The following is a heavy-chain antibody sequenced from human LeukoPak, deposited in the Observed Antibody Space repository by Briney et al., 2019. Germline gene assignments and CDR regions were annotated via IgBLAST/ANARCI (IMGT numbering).Heavy chain of an antibody. J-gene: IGHJ4*02. CDR2: IYYSGST. CDR3: ARVRDATIAPFFDY. V-gene: IGHV4-31*03. Sequence: SETLSLTCTVSGYSISSCDYYWTWLRQHPGKGLEWIRCIYYSGSTYYNLFLKSRVIISANTSKNHFSLTLSPLTAADTAVYFCARVRDATIAPFFDYWGQGILVTVSS. CDR1: GYSISSCDYY. D-gene: IGHD6-13*01.